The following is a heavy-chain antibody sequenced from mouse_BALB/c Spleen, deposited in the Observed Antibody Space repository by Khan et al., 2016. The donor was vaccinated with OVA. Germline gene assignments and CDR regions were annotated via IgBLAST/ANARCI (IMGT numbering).Heavy chain of an antibody. CDR3: ARRGLRWDFDY. Sequence: VQLQQSGAELAKPGASVKMSCKASGFTFINYWLLWVKQRPGQGLEWIGYIYPSTGYTEYNQNFKDKATLTADKSSSTAYMQLSSLTSEDSAVYYCARRGLRWDFDYWGQGTTLTVSS. J-gene: IGHJ2*01. CDR2: IYPSTGYT. D-gene: IGHD1-1*01. CDR1: GFTFINYW. V-gene: IGHV1-7*01.